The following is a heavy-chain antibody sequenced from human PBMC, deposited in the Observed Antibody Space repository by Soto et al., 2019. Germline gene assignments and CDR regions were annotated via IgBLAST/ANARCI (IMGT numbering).Heavy chain of an antibody. D-gene: IGHD4-17*01. CDR1: GYTFTTYY. J-gene: IGHJ5*02. V-gene: IGHV1-46*01. Sequence: QVQLVQSGADVKEPGASVKVSCKASGYTFTTYYLHWVRQAPGQGLEWMGIINPSGGSTNYAQRLQGRVTMTSDTSTSTVYMELSSLRADDTAVYYCARVVVPTTATTSNWFDPWGQGTLVTVSS. CDR2: INPSGGST. CDR3: ARVVVPTTATTSNWFDP.